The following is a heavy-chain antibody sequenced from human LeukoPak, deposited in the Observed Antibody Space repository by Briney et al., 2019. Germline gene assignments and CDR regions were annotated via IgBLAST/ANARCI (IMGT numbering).Heavy chain of an antibody. J-gene: IGHJ3*01. CDR2: MYNSGST. Sequence: RTSETLSLTCSVSGGSVRSYYWSWIRQPPGKGLEWIGYMYNSGSTNYNPSLKSRVTISIDTSKNQVSLRLSSVTAADTAVYYCARQGSGGRSFDVWGQGTMVTVSS. V-gene: IGHV4-59*08. CDR3: ARQGSGGRSFDV. CDR1: GGSVRSYY. D-gene: IGHD1-26*01.